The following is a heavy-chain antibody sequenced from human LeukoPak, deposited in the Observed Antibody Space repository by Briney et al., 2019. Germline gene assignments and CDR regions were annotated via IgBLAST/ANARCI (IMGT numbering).Heavy chain of an antibody. CDR2: ISYDGNNK. CDR1: GFTFSSYA. J-gene: IGHJ5*02. CDR3: AREHIATSGNNWFDP. V-gene: IGHV3-30*04. Sequence: PGRSLRPSCAASGFTFSSYAMHWVRQAPGKGLEWVAVISYDGNNKYYGDSVKGRFTISRDNSKNTLYLQMNILRAEDTAMYSCAREHIATSGNNWFDPWGQGTLVTVSS. D-gene: IGHD6-13*01.